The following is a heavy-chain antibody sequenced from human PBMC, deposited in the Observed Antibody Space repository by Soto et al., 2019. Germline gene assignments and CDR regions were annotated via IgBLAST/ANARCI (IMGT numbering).Heavy chain of an antibody. CDR1: GFTFSSYA. J-gene: IGHJ5*02. D-gene: IGHD4-17*01. Sequence: PGGSLRLSCAASGFTFSSYAMSWVRQAPGKGLEWVSAISGSGGSTYYADSVKGRFTISRDNSKNTLYLQMNSLRAEDTAVYYCASHDYGDNNPNWFDPWGQGTLVTVSS. CDR3: ASHDYGDNNPNWFDP. CDR2: ISGSGGST. V-gene: IGHV3-23*01.